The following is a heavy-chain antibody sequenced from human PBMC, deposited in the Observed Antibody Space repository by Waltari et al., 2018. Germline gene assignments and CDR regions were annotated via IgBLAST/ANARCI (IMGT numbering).Heavy chain of an antibody. Sequence: QLQLQESGPGLVKPSETLSLTCTVSGGSISSSSYYWGWIRQPPGKGLEWIGSIYYSGSTYYNPSLKRRVTISVDTAKNQFSLKLSSVTAADTAVYYCAKYSGSYPDAFDIWGQGTMVTVSS. CDR3: AKYSGSYPDAFDI. V-gene: IGHV4-39*01. CDR2: IYYSGST. D-gene: IGHD1-26*01. J-gene: IGHJ3*02. CDR1: GGSISSSSYY.